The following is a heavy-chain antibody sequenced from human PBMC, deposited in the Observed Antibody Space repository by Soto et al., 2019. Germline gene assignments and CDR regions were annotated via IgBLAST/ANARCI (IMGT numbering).Heavy chain of an antibody. CDR3: AGEVGGTGLHF. J-gene: IGHJ4*02. V-gene: IGHV1-69*12. CDR1: GGTFKNYG. CDR2: IIPMFGIA. Sequence: QVQLVQSGAEVKKPGSSVKVSCRTSGGTFKNYGFSWVRQAPGQGLEWMGGIIPMFGIANYGQIFQGRLTIIADESTSTAYMEVSSLKPEDTAVYYCAGEVGGTGLHFWGQGTLVIVSS. D-gene: IGHD1-1*01.